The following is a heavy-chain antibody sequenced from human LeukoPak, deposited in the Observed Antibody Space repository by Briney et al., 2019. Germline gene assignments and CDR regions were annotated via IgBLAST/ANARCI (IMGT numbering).Heavy chain of an antibody. V-gene: IGHV4-34*01. CDR2: INHSGST. D-gene: IGHD2-2*02. CDR1: GGSFSGYY. Sequence: SETLSLTCAVYGGSFSGYYWSWIRQPPGKGLEWIGEINHSGSTNYNPSLKSRVTISVDTSKNQFSLKLSSVTAADTAVYYCARGYCSRTSCYNFFDYWGQGTLVTVSS. CDR3: ARGYCSRTSCYNFFDY. J-gene: IGHJ4*02.